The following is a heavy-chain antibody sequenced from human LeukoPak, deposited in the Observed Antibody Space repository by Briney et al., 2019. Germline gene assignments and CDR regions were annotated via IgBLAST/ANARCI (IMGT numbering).Heavy chain of an antibody. Sequence: ASVKVSCKASGGTFSSYAISWVRQAPGQGLEWMGGIIPIFGTANYAQKFQGRVTITADESTSTAYMELSSLRSEDTAVYYCARGYSSGWKSYYFDYWGQGTLVTVSS. V-gene: IGHV1-69*13. CDR1: GGTFSSYA. CDR3: ARGYSSGWKSYYFDY. CDR2: IIPIFGTA. J-gene: IGHJ4*02. D-gene: IGHD6-19*01.